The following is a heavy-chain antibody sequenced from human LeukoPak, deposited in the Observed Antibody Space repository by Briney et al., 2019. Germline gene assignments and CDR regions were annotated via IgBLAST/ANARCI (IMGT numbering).Heavy chain of an antibody. CDR3: ARSKGSSWSYYFDY. CDR2: VYYIGST. V-gene: IGHV4-59*08. Sequence: SQTLSLTCTVSGGSISADYWSWIRHPPRKARVGIGYVYYIGSTNYNSAPRGRVTISVDRSRNQFSLKLSSMSAADTAVYYCARSKGSSWSYYFDYWGQGSMVTVSS. D-gene: IGHD6-13*01. J-gene: IGHJ4*02. CDR1: GGSISADY.